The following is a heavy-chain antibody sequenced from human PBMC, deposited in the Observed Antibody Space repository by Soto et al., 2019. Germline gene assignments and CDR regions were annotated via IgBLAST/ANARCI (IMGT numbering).Heavy chain of an antibody. Sequence: SETLSLTCTVSGGSISSSNYCWGSIRQPPGKGLEWIGSICYSGSTYYNASLKSRVSISIDTSKNQFSLNLSSVTAADTAVYYCARVVASSVGPTPWFDSWGQGTLVTSPQ. V-gene: IGHV4-39*01. D-gene: IGHD1-26*01. CDR2: ICYSGST. CDR1: GGSISSSNYC. J-gene: IGHJ5*01. CDR3: ARVVASSVGPTPWFDS.